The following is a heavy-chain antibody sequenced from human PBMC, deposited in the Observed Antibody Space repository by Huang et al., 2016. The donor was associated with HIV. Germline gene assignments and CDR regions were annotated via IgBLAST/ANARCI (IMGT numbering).Heavy chain of an antibody. Sequence: QVQLVQSGAEVKKPGASVKVSCKASGYTFSNYDINWVRQAPGQGLEWRGWMKPKSGKKGYGRKVQGRGTMTRSTSISTAYMETSRLRFEDTAVYYGATRPPVNYGRSGGRVRDYWGQGSLVTVSS. CDR2: MKPKSGKK. J-gene: IGHJ4*02. CDR3: ATRPPVNYGRSGGRVRDY. CDR1: GYTFSNYD. V-gene: IGHV1-8*01. D-gene: IGHD2-15*01.